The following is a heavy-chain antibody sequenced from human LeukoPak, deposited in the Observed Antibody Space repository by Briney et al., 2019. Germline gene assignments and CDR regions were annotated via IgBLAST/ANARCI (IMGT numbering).Heavy chain of an antibody. Sequence: PSETLSLTCAVSGGSISSSNWWNWVRQPPGKGLEWIGEIYHSGSTNYNPSLKSRVTISVDKSKNQFSLKLSSVTAADTAVYYCARESGSVTSEVDFDYWGQGTLVTVSS. J-gene: IGHJ4*02. CDR2: IYHSGST. CDR1: GGSISSSNW. D-gene: IGHD4-17*01. V-gene: IGHV4-4*02. CDR3: ARESGSVTSEVDFDY.